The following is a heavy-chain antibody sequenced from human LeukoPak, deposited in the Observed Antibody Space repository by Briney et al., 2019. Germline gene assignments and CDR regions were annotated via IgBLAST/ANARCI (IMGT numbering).Heavy chain of an antibody. V-gene: IGHV4/OR15-8*02. CDR1: GVSISSGNW. CDR2: THRSGDT. Sequence: SETLSLTCAVYGVSISSGNWWTWVRQPPGKGLEWIGETHRSGDTKYNPSLNVRVTISMDNSKNQLSLNLISVTAADTAMYYCATRDQSRTFLVPLDSWGQGTLVTVSS. D-gene: IGHD3-3*02. CDR3: ATRDQSRTFLVPLDS. J-gene: IGHJ4*02.